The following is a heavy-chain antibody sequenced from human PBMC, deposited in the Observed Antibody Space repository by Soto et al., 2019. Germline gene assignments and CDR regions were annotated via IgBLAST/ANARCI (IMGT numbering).Heavy chain of an antibody. CDR2: FIPIIGSS. CDR3: ARGNALDI. CDR1: GGTFSSFS. J-gene: IGHJ3*02. V-gene: IGHV1-69*01. Sequence: QLQLVQSGAEVKKPGSSVKVSCKATGGTFSSFSINWVRQAPGQGLEWMGGFIPIIGSSNYAQRFQGRLTITADEATSTAYLELGSLTSGDTAVFYCARGNALDIWGQGTWVTVSS.